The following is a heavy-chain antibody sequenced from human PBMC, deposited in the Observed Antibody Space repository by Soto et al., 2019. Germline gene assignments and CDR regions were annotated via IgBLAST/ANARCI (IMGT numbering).Heavy chain of an antibody. CDR3: ARHPGYYDVLTGYSTYYFDY. CDR2: IYYRGNT. Sequence: SETLSLTCTVSGGSINYYYWGWIRQPPEKGLEWIGYIYYRGNTNYNPSLKSRVTISLDTSKNQISLKLNSVTAADTAAYYCARHPGYYDVLTGYSTYYFDYWGQGILVTVSS. J-gene: IGHJ4*02. CDR1: GGSINYYY. D-gene: IGHD3-9*01. V-gene: IGHV4-59*08.